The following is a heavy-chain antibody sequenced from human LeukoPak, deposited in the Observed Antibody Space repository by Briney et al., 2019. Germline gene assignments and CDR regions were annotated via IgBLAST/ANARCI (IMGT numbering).Heavy chain of an antibody. D-gene: IGHD6-13*01. J-gene: IGHJ4*02. V-gene: IGHV4-34*01. CDR2: INHSGST. CDR3: ASIAGDSSSWYRAYYFDY. Sequence: SETLSLTCAVYGGSFSGYYWSWIRQPPGKGLEWLGEINHSGSTHYNPSLKSRVTISVGSTKTQYSLKLSSVTAADTAVYYCASIAGDSSSWYRAYYFDYWGQGTLVTVSS. CDR1: GGSFSGYY.